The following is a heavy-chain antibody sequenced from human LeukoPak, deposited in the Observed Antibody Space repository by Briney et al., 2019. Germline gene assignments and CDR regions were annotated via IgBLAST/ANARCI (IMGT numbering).Heavy chain of an antibody. CDR2: VYSGGDT. J-gene: IGHJ4*02. CDR3: ARILGYCSGGSCYSGRLDY. Sequence: GGSLRLSCAASGFTVSSNYMSWVRQAPGKGLEWVSVVYSGGDTYYADSVKGRFTISKDNSKNTLYLQMNSLRAEDTAVYYWARILGYCSGGSCYSGRLDYWGQGTLVTVSS. V-gene: IGHV3-53*01. D-gene: IGHD2-15*01. CDR1: GFTVSSNY.